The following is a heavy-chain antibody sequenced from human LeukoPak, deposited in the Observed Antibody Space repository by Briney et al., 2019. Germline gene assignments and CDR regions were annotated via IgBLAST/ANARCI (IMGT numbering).Heavy chain of an antibody. CDR1: GGSISSGDYY. D-gene: IGHD1-26*01. J-gene: IGHJ3*01. CDR2: IYYSGST. V-gene: IGHV4-30-4*08. Sequence: SQTLSLTCTVSGGSISSGDYYWSWIRQPPGKGLEWIGYIYYSGSTYYNPSLKSRVTISVDTSKNQFSLKLSSVTAADTAVYYCARPFSGSYSDAFDLWGQGTMVTVSS. CDR3: ARPFSGSYSDAFDL.